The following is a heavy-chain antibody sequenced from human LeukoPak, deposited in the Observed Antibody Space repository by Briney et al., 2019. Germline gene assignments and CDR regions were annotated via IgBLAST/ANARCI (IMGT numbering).Heavy chain of an antibody. Sequence: ASVKVSCKASGYTFTGYYMHWVRQAPGQGLEWMGIINPSGGSTSYAQKFQGRVTMTRDMSTSTVYMELSSLRSEDTAVYYCAGATGYSGYDYRGGYYYYMDVWGKGTTVTVSS. CDR3: AGATGYSGYDYRGGYYYYMDV. J-gene: IGHJ6*03. V-gene: IGHV1-46*01. CDR2: INPSGGST. CDR1: GYTFTGYY. D-gene: IGHD5-12*01.